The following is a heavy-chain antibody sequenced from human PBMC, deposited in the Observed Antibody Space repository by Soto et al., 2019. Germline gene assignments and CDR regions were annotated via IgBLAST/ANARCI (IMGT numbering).Heavy chain of an antibody. CDR1: GFSVSSNY. J-gene: IGHJ5*02. V-gene: IGHV3-53*01. D-gene: IGHD1-26*01. Sequence: GGSLRLSCAISGFSVSSNYLSWVRQAPGKGLEWVSVHYSGGSTYYADSVQGRFTISRDKSNNTLYLQMRRVRAEDTAVYFCARHRHPRGTVGATSPLDPWGQGTQVTVS. CDR2: HYSGGST. CDR3: ARHRHPRGTVGATSPLDP.